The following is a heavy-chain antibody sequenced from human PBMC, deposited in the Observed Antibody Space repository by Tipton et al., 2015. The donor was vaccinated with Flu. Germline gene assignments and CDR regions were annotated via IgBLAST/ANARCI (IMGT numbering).Heavy chain of an antibody. D-gene: IGHD3-22*01. V-gene: IGHV3-66*02. CDR2: IYPTGNT. CDR1: EFTVNSYN. CDR3: ARAPRTVVITADSYFFDY. Sequence: SLRLSCAASEFTVNSYNMNWVRQVPGKGLEWVSVIYPTGNTYYADSVKGHFTISRDNSKNTVYLEMNNLRLQDTAVYYCARAPRTVVITADSYFFDYWGQGALVTVSS. J-gene: IGHJ4*02.